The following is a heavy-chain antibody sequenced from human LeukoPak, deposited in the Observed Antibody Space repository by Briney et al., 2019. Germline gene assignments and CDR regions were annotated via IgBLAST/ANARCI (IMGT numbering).Heavy chain of an antibody. CDR2: ISATGYTT. CDR1: GFILSTYA. V-gene: IGHV3-23*01. CDR3: VKEADSGGYRTADY. Sequence: GGSLRLSCAASGFILSTYAMSWVRQAPGKGLEWVSAISATGYTTYYADSVKGRFTISTDNSKNTLSLQMNSLRPEDTGVYYCVKEADSGGYRTADYWGQGTLVTVSS. J-gene: IGHJ4*02. D-gene: IGHD6-19*01.